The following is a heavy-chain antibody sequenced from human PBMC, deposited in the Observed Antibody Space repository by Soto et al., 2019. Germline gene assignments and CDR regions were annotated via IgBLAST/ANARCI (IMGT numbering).Heavy chain of an antibody. CDR3: VKEIPPHWNYDY. Sequence: QVQLVESGGGVVQPGRSLRLSCAASGFTFSTCGMHWVRQAPGKGLEWVAIISSAGTSKYYADSVRGRFTISRDNSKNMLFLQMNSLRAEDTAMYYCVKEIPPHWNYDYWGQGTLVNVSS. CDR2: ISSAGTSK. CDR1: GFTFSTCG. J-gene: IGHJ4*02. V-gene: IGHV3-30*18. D-gene: IGHD1-7*01.